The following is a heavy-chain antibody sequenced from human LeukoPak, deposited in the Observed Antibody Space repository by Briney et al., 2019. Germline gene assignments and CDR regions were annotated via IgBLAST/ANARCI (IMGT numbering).Heavy chain of an antibody. CDR3: ARANDNYYYYYMDV. CDR1: RFTFSSYE. Sequence: GGSLRLSCAASRFTFSSYEMHWVRQAPGKGLEWVSYISSSGSTIYYADSVKGRFTISRDNAKNSLYLQMNSLRAEDTAVYYCARANDNYYYYYMDVWGKGTTVTISS. V-gene: IGHV3-48*03. J-gene: IGHJ6*03. CDR2: ISSSGSTI. D-gene: IGHD3-9*01.